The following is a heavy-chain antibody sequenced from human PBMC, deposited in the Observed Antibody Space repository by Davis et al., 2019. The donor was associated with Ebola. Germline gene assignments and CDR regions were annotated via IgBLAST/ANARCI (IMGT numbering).Heavy chain of an antibody. Sequence: PSETLSLTCTVSGGSISSSSYYWGWIRQPPGKGLEWIGSIYHSGSTYYNPSLKSRVTISVDTSKNQFSLKLSSVTAADTAVYYCARGDAWNWFDPWGQGTLVTVSS. CDR1: GGSISSSSYY. V-gene: IGHV4-39*07. J-gene: IGHJ5*02. CDR2: IYHSGST. CDR3: ARGDAWNWFDP.